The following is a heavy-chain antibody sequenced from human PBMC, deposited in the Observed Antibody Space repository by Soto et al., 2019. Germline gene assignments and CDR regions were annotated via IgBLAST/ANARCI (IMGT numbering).Heavy chain of an antibody. Sequence: SETLSLTCTVSGGSISSYYWSWIRQPPGKGLEWIGYIYYSGSTNYNPSLKSRVTISVDTSKNQFSLKLSSVTAADTAVYYCASLWFGNSVLFDHWGQGTLVTVSS. CDR1: GGSISSYY. V-gene: IGHV4-59*01. D-gene: IGHD3-10*01. J-gene: IGHJ4*02. CDR2: IYYSGST. CDR3: ASLWFGNSVLFDH.